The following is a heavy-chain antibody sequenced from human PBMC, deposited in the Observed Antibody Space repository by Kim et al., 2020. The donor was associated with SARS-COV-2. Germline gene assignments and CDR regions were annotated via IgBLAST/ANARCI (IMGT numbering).Heavy chain of an antibody. CDR3: AGSMIEGPGFYGMDV. CDR2: INHSGST. J-gene: IGHJ6*02. D-gene: IGHD3-22*01. V-gene: IGHV4-34*01. Sequence: SETLSLTCAVYGGSFSGYYWSWIRQPPGKGLEWIGEINHSGSTNYNPSLKSRVTISVDTSKNQFSLKLSSVTAADTAVYYCAGSMIEGPGFYGMDVWGQGTTVTVSS. CDR1: GGSFSGYY.